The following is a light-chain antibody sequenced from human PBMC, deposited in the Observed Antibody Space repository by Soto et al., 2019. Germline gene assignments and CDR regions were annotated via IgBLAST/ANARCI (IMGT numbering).Light chain of an antibody. CDR1: QSLLHITGETF. J-gene: IGKJ5*01. CDR2: EAS. V-gene: IGKV2D-29*02. CDR3: MQSIQLPPT. Sequence: DVVMTQTPLSLSVAPGQPASISCTSSQSLLHITGETFLFWYHQKPCQSPQLLIYEASTRVSGVPDRFSGSESGTDFTLEISRVETDDVGIYYCMQSIQLPPTFGQGTRLGIE.